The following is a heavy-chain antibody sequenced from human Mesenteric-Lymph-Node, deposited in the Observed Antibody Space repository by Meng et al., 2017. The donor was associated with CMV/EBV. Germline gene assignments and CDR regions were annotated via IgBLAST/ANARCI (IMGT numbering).Heavy chain of an antibody. J-gene: IGHJ4*02. CDR3: ASGYSGGSYFDY. CDR2: ISAYNGNT. D-gene: IGHD1-26*01. V-gene: IGHV1-18*04. CDR1: GYTFTSYG. Sequence: SCKASGYTFTSYGITWVRQAPGQGLEWMGFISAYNGNTDYAQDLQGRVTMTTDTSTSTAYMELRSLRSDDTAVYYCASGYSGGSYFDYWGQGTLVTVSS.